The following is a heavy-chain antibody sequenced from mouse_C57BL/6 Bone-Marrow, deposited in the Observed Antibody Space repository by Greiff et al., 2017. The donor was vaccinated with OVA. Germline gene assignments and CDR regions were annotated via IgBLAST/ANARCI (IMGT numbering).Heavy chain of an antibody. CDR3: ATLITTVAPFDY. Sequence: QVQLQQPGAELVKPGASVKMSCKASGYTFTSYWITWVKQRPGQGLEWIGDIYPGSGSTNYNEKFKSKATLTVDTSSSTAYMQLSSLTSEDSAVYYCATLITTVAPFDYWGQGTTLTVSS. CDR1: GYTFTSYW. J-gene: IGHJ2*01. CDR2: IYPGSGST. V-gene: IGHV1-55*01. D-gene: IGHD1-1*01.